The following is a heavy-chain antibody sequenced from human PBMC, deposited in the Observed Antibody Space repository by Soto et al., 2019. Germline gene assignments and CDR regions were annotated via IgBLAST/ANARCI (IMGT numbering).Heavy chain of an antibody. D-gene: IGHD6-6*01. CDR2: IDFTGAGT. CDR1: GFPFSSYA. J-gene: IGHJ4*02. V-gene: IGHV3-23*01. CDR3: ARRFSSSSFYFDY. Sequence: PGGSLRLSCAASGFPFSSYAMSWVRHSPDKGLEWVSAIDFTGAGTYYADSVKGRFTISRDNSKNTLYLQMSSLRAEDTAVYFCARRFSSSSFYFDYWGQGTLVTSPQ.